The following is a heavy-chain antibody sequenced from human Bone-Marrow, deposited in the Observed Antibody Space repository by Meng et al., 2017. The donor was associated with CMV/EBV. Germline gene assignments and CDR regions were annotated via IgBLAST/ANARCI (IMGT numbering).Heavy chain of an antibody. CDR2: IYYSGST. V-gene: IGHV4-59*01. Sequence: SETLSLTCTVSGGSISSYYWSWIRQPPGKGLEWMGYIYYSGSTNYNPSLKSRVTISVETSKNQFSLRLSSVTAADTAVYYCAGVGTKTPRGPRPYSGSPNSPEIYYYYGMDVWGQGTTVTVSS. CDR3: AGVGTKTPRGPRPYSGSPNSPEIYYYYGMDV. J-gene: IGHJ6*02. CDR1: GGSISSYY. D-gene: IGHD1-26*01.